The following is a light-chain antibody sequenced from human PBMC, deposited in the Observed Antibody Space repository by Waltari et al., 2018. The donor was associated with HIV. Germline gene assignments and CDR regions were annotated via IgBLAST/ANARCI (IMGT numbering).Light chain of an antibody. J-gene: IGLJ2*01. V-gene: IGLV2-14*03. CDR2: DVS. CDR3: SSYTSSSTVV. Sequence: QSALTQPASVSGSPGQSITISCTGTSSDVGAYNYVSWYQLHPGKAPKLMIYDVSNRPSGVSDRFSGSKSANTASMTISGLQAEDEANYYCSSYTSSSTVVFGGGTKLTVL. CDR1: SSDVGAYNY.